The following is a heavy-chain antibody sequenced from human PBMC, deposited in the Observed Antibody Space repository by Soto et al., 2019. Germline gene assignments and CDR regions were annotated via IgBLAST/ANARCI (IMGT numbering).Heavy chain of an antibody. J-gene: IGHJ4*02. CDR1: GYTFTGYY. CDR3: ARGLPPYYYDSSLAPVDY. CDR2: INPNSGGT. Sequence: RASVKVSCKASGYTFTGYYMHWVRQAPGQGLEWMGWINPNSGGTNYAQKLQGWVTMTRDTSISTAYMELSRLRSDDTAVYYCARGLPPYYYDSSLAPVDYWGQGTLVTVSS. D-gene: IGHD3-22*01. V-gene: IGHV1-2*04.